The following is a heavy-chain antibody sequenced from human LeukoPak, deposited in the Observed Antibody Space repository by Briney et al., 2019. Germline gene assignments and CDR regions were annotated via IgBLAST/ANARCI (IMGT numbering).Heavy chain of an antibody. CDR3: ARPEKLVATLIRGAKFDY. D-gene: IGHD5-12*01. J-gene: IGHJ4*02. CDR1: GFTFSNYA. Sequence: GGSLRLSCAASGFTFSNYAMSWVRQAPGKGLEWVSDISGSGNWTYYADSVKGRFTISRDNSKNTLYLQMNSLRAEDTAVYYCARPEKLVATLIRGAKFDYWGQGTLVTVSS. V-gene: IGHV3-23*01. CDR2: ISGSGNWT.